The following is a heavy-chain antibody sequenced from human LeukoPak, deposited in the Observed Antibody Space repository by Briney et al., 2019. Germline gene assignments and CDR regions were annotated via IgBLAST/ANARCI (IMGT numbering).Heavy chain of an antibody. J-gene: IGHJ4*02. V-gene: IGHV1-2*02. CDR3: ARTSLGYYDFCSGPAQNYFDY. D-gene: IGHD3-3*01. CDR1: GYTFTGYY. Sequence: ASVKVSCKASGYTFTGYYMHWVRQAPGQGLEWMGWIIPNSGGTNYAQKFQGRVTMTRDTSISTAYMELSRLRSDDTAVYYCARTSLGYYDFCSGPAQNYFDYWGQGTLVTVSS. CDR2: IIPNSGGT.